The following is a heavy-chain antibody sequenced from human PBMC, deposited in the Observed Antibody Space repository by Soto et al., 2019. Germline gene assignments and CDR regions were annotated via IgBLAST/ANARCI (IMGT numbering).Heavy chain of an antibody. CDR3: ARGEAGSYS. Sequence: VGSLRLSCAASGFTVRSNYMNWVRQPPGKGLEWVSVIYSDDSIYYADSVKGRFTISRDNSKNTLYLQMNSLRAEDTAVYYCARGEAGSYSWGRGTLVTVSS. V-gene: IGHV3-53*01. J-gene: IGHJ2*01. CDR2: IYSDDSI. D-gene: IGHD1-26*01. CDR1: GFTVRSNY.